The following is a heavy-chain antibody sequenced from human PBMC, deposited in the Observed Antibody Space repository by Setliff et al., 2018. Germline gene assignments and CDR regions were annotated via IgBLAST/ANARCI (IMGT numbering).Heavy chain of an antibody. CDR3: AGTPMVREVMDFDF. CDR1: GDSISDYY. D-gene: IGHD3-10*01. CDR2: IYYSGTT. V-gene: IGHV4-59*01. Sequence: LSLTCTVSGDSISDYYWTWIRQPPGKGLEWIGYIYYSGTTNYNPSLRSRVTMSIDTSKNQFSLKLSSATAADTAVYYCAGTPMVREVMDFDFWGQGTPVTVSS. J-gene: IGHJ4*02.